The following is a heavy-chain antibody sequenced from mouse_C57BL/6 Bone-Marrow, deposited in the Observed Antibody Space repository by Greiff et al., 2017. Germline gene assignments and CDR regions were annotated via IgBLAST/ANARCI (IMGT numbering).Heavy chain of an antibody. V-gene: IGHV14-1*01. Sequence: VQLQQSGAELVRPGASVKLSCTASGFNIKDYYMHWVKQRPEQGLEWLGRIDPEDGDPEYAPKFQGKATMTGDTSSNAAYLQLSRLTSEDTAVYYCTTFEMPYGNLRDYWGQGTTLTVSS. D-gene: IGHD2-1*01. CDR2: IDPEDGDP. CDR1: GFNIKDYY. CDR3: TTFEMPYGNLRDY. J-gene: IGHJ2*01.